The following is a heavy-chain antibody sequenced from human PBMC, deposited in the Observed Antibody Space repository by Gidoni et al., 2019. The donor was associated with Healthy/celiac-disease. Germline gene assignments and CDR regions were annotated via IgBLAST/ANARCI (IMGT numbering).Heavy chain of an antibody. CDR2: IYYSGST. J-gene: IGHJ4*02. D-gene: IGHD6-19*01. Sequence: QLQLQESGPGLVKPSEPLSLTCTVSRRSISSSSYYWGWIRQPPVKGLEWIGSIYYSGSTYYTPSLKSRVTISVDTSKTQFSLKLSSVTAADTAVYYCSLSGWYGSDYWGQGTLVTVSS. CDR3: SLSGWYGSDY. V-gene: IGHV4-39*01. CDR1: RRSISSSSYY.